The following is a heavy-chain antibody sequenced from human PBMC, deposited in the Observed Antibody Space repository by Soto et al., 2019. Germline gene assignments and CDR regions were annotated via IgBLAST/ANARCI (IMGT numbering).Heavy chain of an antibody. D-gene: IGHD2-21*01. J-gene: IGHJ4*02. V-gene: IGHV1-3*01. CDR2: ITAGKGDI. Sequence: QVQLVQSGAEVKKPGASVKVSCKASGYTFINYAVHWVRQAPGQRLEWMGWITAGKGDIKFSQKFQGRVTFIRDASANTVYMELSSLRSEDTAVYYCARGAIELDYWGQGIPVTVSS. CDR1: GYTFINYA. CDR3: ARGAIELDY.